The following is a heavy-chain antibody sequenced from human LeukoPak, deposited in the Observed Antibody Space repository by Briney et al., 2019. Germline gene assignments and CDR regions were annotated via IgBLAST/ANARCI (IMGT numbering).Heavy chain of an antibody. CDR2: INPNSGGT. V-gene: IGHV1-2*02. CDR3: ARGSSSWYPQYFQH. CDR1: GYTFTGYY. J-gene: IGHJ1*01. Sequence: ASVKVSCKASGYTFTGYYMHWVRQAPGQGLEWMGWINPNSGGTNYAQKFQGRVTMTRDTSISTAYMELSRLRSDDTAVYYCARGSSSWYPQYFQHWGQGTLVTVSS. D-gene: IGHD6-13*01.